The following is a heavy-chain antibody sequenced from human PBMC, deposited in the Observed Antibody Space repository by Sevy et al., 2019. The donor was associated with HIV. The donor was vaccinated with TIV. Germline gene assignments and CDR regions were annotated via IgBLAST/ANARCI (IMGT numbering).Heavy chain of an antibody. CDR3: ARVNCTNGVCFIVYYHYGLDV. Sequence: GGSLRLSCAASGFSFSGYSFNWVRQAPGKGLEWVSSIDTSSAYIYYADSVKGRFTISRDNAKNSLYLQMSSLRAEDTSVYFCARVNCTNGVCFIVYYHYGLDVWGQGTTVTVSS. CDR2: IDTSSAYI. J-gene: IGHJ6*02. V-gene: IGHV3-21*01. CDR1: GFSFSGYS. D-gene: IGHD2-8*01.